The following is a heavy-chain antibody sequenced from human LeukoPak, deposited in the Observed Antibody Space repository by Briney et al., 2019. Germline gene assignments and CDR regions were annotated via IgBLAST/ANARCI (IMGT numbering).Heavy chain of an antibody. Sequence: ASVTISSTPSVYTFTNYYMQRVREAPGKGLEWMGRVDPEDGETIYAEKFQGRVTITADTSTDTAYMELSSLRSEDTAVYYCATVWDSSSSYYYSYMDFWGKGTTVTVSS. CDR2: VDPEDGET. CDR1: VYTFTNYY. CDR3: ATVWDSSSSYYYSYMDF. D-gene: IGHD2-2*01. J-gene: IGHJ6*03. V-gene: IGHV1-69-2*01.